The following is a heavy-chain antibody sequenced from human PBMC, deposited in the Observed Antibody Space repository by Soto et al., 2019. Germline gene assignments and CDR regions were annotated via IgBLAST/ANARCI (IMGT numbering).Heavy chain of an antibody. Sequence: QVQLVESGGGLVKTRGSLRLSCVASGFSFSDYYMSWVRQAPGKGLEWISYISGSSSNIYYADSVKGRFTIARDNAENSVFLQMNNLRAEDTARYDCAKMTSSGWYDPVFHWGQGTLVTVSS. J-gene: IGHJ4*02. CDR3: AKMTSSGWYDPVFH. CDR2: ISGSSSNI. V-gene: IGHV3-11*01. CDR1: GFSFSDYY. D-gene: IGHD6-19*01.